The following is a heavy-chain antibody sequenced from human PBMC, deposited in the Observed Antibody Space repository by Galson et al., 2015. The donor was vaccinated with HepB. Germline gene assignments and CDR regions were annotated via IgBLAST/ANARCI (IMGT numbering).Heavy chain of an antibody. CDR1: GGTFSSYA. V-gene: IGHV1-69*13. J-gene: IGHJ2*01. CDR3: ARAGVGGNSYRPDWYFDL. Sequence: SVKVSCKASGGTFSSYAISWVRQAPGQGLEWMGGIIPLFGTVNYAQKFQGRVTVTADESTSTAYMELSSLRSEDTAVYYCARAGVGGNSYRPDWYFDLWGRGTLVTVSS. D-gene: IGHD4-23*01. CDR2: IIPLFGTV.